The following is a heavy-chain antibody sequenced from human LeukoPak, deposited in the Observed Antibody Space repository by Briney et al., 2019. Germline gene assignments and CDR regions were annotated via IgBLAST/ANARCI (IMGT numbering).Heavy chain of an antibody. CDR1: GFTFSSNW. Sequence: GGSLRLSCAASGFTFSSNWMHWVRQAPGKGLVWVSRSNEDGSTTNYADSVKGRFTISRDNAKNTLYLQMNSLTAEDTAVYYCARGAVVPAAIWDWFDPWGQGTLVTVSS. CDR2: SNEDGSTT. J-gene: IGHJ5*02. V-gene: IGHV3-74*01. CDR3: ARGAVVPAAIWDWFDP. D-gene: IGHD2-2*01.